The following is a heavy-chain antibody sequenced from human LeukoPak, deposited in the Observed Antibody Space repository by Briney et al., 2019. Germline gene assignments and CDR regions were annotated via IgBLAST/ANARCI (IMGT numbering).Heavy chain of an antibody. J-gene: IGHJ6*04. CDR1: GFTFTMFG. CDR2: IWFDGSKT. V-gene: IGHV3-33*01. Sequence: GGSLRLSCAASGFTFTMFGIHWVRQAPGKGLEWVSVIWFDGSKTYYADSVKGRFTISRDTSQNTVFLLMNSLRAEDTAVYYCVSDTGYNKYGMDVWGKGTTVTVSS. D-gene: IGHD1-14*01. CDR3: VSDTGYNKYGMDV.